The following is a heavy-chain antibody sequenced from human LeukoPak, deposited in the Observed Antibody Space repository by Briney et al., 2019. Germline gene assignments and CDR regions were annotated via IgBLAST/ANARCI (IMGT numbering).Heavy chain of an antibody. V-gene: IGHV3-13*01. CDR2: IGTAGDT. J-gene: IGHJ4*02. CDR1: GFTFSNYA. CDR3: ARVAKERVRGVYYFDY. D-gene: IGHD1-1*01. Sequence: AGSLTLSCAASGFTFSNYAMRCVRQAQGKGREWVSAIGTAGDTYVKCSVKGRFSISREHAKNCLYLRINSLGAGDTAGYYCARVAKERVRGVYYFDYWGQGTLVTVSS.